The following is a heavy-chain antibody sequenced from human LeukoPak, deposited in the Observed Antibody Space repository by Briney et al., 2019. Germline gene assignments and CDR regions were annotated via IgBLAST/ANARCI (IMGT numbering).Heavy chain of an antibody. CDR2: INPSGGST. CDR3: ARDLNWGYGDNWYDP. CDR1: GYISTSYY. Sequence: ASVKVSCKASGYISTSYYIHWVRQAPGQGLEWMGIINPSGGSTSYAQKFQGRVTMTRDTSRSTAYMELNSLRSEDTAVYYCARDLNWGYGDNWYDPWGQGTLVTVSS. J-gene: IGHJ5*02. D-gene: IGHD7-27*01. V-gene: IGHV1-46*01.